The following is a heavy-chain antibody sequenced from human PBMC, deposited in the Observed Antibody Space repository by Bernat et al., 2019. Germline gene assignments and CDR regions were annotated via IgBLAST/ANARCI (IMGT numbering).Heavy chain of an antibody. CDR1: GFTFNKAR. CDR3: TSWPSGYRGFDY. Sequence: EVELVESGGGLVKPGDSLRLSCTASGFTFNKARMSWVRQAPGKGLEWVGRIKTKTDGETTDYGAPVKGRFTISRDESKNMVYLQMSSLETEDTAVYYGTSWPSGYRGFDYWGQGTLVTVSS. V-gene: IGHV3-15*07. CDR2: IKTKTDGETT. J-gene: IGHJ4*02. D-gene: IGHD5-12*01.